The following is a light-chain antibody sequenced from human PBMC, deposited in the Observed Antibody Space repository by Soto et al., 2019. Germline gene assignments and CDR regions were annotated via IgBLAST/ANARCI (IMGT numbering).Light chain of an antibody. CDR3: QQYNSWPLT. CDR1: QNVRRN. Sequence: EIVMTRAPAALSVSPGGRGTLSCGASQNVRRNLAWHQQKPGKPPRLLIYDISTRATGIPTRFSGSGSGTEFTLTISSLQSEDFELYYCQQYNSWPLTFGGGTKVDIK. CDR2: DIS. V-gene: IGKV3D-15*01. J-gene: IGKJ4*01.